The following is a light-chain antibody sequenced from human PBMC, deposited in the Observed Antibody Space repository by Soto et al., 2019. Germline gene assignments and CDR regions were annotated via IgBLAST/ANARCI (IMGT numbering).Light chain of an antibody. Sequence: DIQMTQSPFILSASVGDRVTITCRASQSISRWLAWFHQKPGKAPNLLIYKASNLDSGVPSRFSGSGSETEVTLTISSLQPDDFAAYYCQQFSSYPWTFGQGTKVEIK. V-gene: IGKV1-5*03. CDR3: QQFSSYPWT. CDR2: KAS. J-gene: IGKJ1*01. CDR1: QSISRW.